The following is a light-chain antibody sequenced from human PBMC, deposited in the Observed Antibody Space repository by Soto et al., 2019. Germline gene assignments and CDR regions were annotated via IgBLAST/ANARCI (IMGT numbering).Light chain of an antibody. J-gene: IGLJ2*01. CDR2: DVS. Sequence: QSALTQPASVSGSPGQSITISCTGTSSYVGGYNYVSWYQQHPGKAPKLMIYDVSNRPSGVSNRFSGSKSGNTASLTISGLRAEDEADYYCSSYTSSSTPHVVFGGGTKVTVL. CDR3: SSYTSSSTPHVV. CDR1: SSYVGGYNY. V-gene: IGLV2-14*01.